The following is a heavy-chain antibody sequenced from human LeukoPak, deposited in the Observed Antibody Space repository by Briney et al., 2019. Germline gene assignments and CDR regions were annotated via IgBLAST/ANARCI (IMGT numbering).Heavy chain of an antibody. J-gene: IGHJ4*02. V-gene: IGHV1-46*01. CDR3: ARAQYYYDSSGYYPASFDY. CDR1: GYTFTSYY. D-gene: IGHD3-22*01. Sequence: RASVKVSCKASGYTFTSYYMHWVRQAPGQGLEWMGIINPSGSSTSYAQKFQGRVTMTRDTSTSTVYMELSSLRSEDTAVYYCARAQYYYDSSGYYPASFDYWGQGTLVTVSS. CDR2: INPSGSST.